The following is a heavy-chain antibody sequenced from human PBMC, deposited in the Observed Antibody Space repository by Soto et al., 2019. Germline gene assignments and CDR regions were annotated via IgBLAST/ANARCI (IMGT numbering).Heavy chain of an antibody. CDR3: TADSYSTIVVFALDY. V-gene: IGHV3-15*07. CDR1: DFTISNAW. D-gene: IGHD2-2*01. Sequence: HPCAVSDFTISNAWVHRISKKQGKGLEWVGRIKSKTDGGTTDFAAPVKGRFAISRDDSKDMGYLQMNSLKTEDTGIYYFTADSYSTIVVFALDYWGHGTPVTVSS. J-gene: IGHJ4*01. CDR2: IKSKTDGGTT.